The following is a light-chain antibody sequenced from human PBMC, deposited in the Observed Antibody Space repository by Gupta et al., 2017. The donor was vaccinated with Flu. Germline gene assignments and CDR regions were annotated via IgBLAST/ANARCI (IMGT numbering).Light chain of an antibody. CDR3: QQYSSYPYT. CDR2: RTS. V-gene: IGKV1-5*03. Sequence: PSTLSASVGDRVSITCRASRSIRTFLAWYQQKGGQAPKLLIYRTSTLESGVPSRFSGSGSETEFTLTINSLQPDDFATYHCQQYSSYPYTFGQGTKLQIK. CDR1: RSIRTF. J-gene: IGKJ2*01.